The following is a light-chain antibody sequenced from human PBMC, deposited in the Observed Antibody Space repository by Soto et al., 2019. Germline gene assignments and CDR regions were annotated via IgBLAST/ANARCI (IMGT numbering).Light chain of an antibody. CDR1: HDITNY. CDR3: QQYNSLPPWT. Sequence: DIQMTQSPSSLSASIGDRITISCQASHDITNYLNWYQQKPGKAPKLLIYDASNLEARVPSRFSGSGSGTDFTFTINDLQPEDIATYYCQQYNSLPPWTFGQGTKVEI. V-gene: IGKV1-33*01. J-gene: IGKJ1*01. CDR2: DAS.